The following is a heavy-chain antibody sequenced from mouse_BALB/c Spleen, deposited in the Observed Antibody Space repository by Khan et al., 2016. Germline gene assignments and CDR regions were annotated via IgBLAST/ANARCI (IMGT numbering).Heavy chain of an antibody. J-gene: IGHJ4*01. CDR2: ISTYYGDT. Sequence: QVQLQQSGAELVRPGVSVKISCKGSGYTFTDYAMHWVKQSHAQSLEWLGVISTYYGDTSCNQKFEGKATMTVDKSSSTAYLELARLTSEDSAIYHCAREGLNYDYGMDYWGQGTSVTVSS. CDR1: GYTFTDYA. CDR3: AREGLNYDYGMDY. D-gene: IGHD2-1*01. V-gene: IGHV1S137*01.